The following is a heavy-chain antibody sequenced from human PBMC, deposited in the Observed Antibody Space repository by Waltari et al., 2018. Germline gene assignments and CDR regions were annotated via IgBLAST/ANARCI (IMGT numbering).Heavy chain of an antibody. CDR2: ISGSGGST. D-gene: IGHD6-19*01. CDR1: GFTFSSSA. V-gene: IGHV3-23*01. CDR3: AKDRIAVAGTDYYYYGMDV. Sequence: EVQLLESGGGLVQPGGSLRLSCAASGFTFSSSAMTWVRQAPGKRLEWVSAISGSGGSTYYADSVKGRFTISRDNSKNTLYLQMNSLRAEDTAVYYCAKDRIAVAGTDYYYYGMDVWGQGTSVTVSS. J-gene: IGHJ6*02.